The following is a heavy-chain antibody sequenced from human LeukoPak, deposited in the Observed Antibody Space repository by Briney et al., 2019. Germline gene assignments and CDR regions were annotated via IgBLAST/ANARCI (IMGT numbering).Heavy chain of an antibody. V-gene: IGHV1-2*02. J-gene: IGHJ4*02. Sequence: ASVKVSCKTSGYIFTGFYIHWVRQVPGQGLEWMGWINPNSGDTKSAPKFQGRVTMTRDTSISTAYMELSRLRSDDTAVYYCARGSGSYGFDYWGQGTLVTVSS. CDR2: INPNSGDT. D-gene: IGHD1-26*01. CDR1: GYIFTGFY. CDR3: ARGSGSYGFDY.